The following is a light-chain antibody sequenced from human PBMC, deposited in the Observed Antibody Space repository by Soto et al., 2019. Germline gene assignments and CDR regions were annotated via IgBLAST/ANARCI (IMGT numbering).Light chain of an antibody. V-gene: IGKV1-39*01. CDR2: AAS. Sequence: DIQMTQSPSTLSGSVGDRVTITCRASQSISGYLNWYQQKPGKAPKLLIYAASSLEGGVPSRFSGSGSGTDFTLTISSLQTEDFATYYCQQSYSTLWTFGQGTKVDIK. CDR1: QSISGY. J-gene: IGKJ1*01. CDR3: QQSYSTLWT.